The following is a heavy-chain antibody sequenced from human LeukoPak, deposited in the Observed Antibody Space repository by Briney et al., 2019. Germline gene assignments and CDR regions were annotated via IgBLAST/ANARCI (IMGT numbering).Heavy chain of an antibody. Sequence: SETLSLTCTVSXGSITGGVYYWSWIRQHPGKGLEWIGYIYYSDNTYYNPSLKSRVTISADTSKNQFSLKLNSVTAADTAVYYCARARGDSSRLDYWGQGTLVTVSS. J-gene: IGHJ4*02. CDR1: XGSITGGVYY. D-gene: IGHD4-17*01. CDR2: IYYSDNT. CDR3: ARARGDSSRLDY. V-gene: IGHV4-31*03.